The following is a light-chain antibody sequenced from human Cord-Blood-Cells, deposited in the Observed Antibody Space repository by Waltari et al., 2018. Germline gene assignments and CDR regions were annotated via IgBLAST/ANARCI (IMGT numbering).Light chain of an antibody. CDR1: SSDVGSYNI. J-gene: IGLJ3*02. CDR2: EGS. V-gene: IGLV2-23*01. CDR3: CSYAGSSTWV. Sequence: QSALTQPASVSGSPGQSITISCTGTSSDVGSYNIVSWYHQHPGKAPKLMIYEGSKRPSGVFNRFSGSKSGNTASLTISGLQAEDEADYYCCSYAGSSTWVFGGGTKLTVL.